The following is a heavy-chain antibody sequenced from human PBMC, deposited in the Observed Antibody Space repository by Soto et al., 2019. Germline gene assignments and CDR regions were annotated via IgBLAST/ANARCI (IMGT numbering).Heavy chain of an antibody. D-gene: IGHD6-13*01. Sequence: QVQLVQSGAEVKKPGASVKVSCKVSGYTLTELSMHWVRQAPGKGLEWMGGFDPEDGETIYAQKFQGRVTMTEDTSTNTAYMELSSLRSEDTAVYYCATPLSTGYSSSWYLDYWGHGTLVTVSS. CDR2: FDPEDGET. V-gene: IGHV1-24*01. CDR1: GYTLTELS. J-gene: IGHJ4*01. CDR3: ATPLSTGYSSSWYLDY.